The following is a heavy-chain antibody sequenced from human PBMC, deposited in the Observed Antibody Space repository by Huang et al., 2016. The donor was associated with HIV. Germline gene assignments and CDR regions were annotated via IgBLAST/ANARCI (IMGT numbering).Heavy chain of an antibody. J-gene: IGHJ4*02. CDR1: GYSLSQLS. CDR2: FDPEDDGT. V-gene: IGHV1-24*01. D-gene: IGHD3-22*01. Sequence: QVQLVQSGAEVKKPGASVKVSCKVSGYSLSQLSIHWVRQAPGKGLEWMGGFDPEDDGTIYAQRFQGRLTVTEDTSADTADMELSSLRSEDSAVYHCATRGYYDTNWGFDYWGPGTLVTVSS. CDR3: ATRGYYDTNWGFDY.